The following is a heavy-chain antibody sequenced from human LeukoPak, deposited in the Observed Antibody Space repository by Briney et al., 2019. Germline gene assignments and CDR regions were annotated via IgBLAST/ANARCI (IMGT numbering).Heavy chain of an antibody. CDR1: GYTFTGYY. CDR3: ARGGSPEGYYYYGMDV. V-gene: IGHV1-2*04. D-gene: IGHD3-10*01. J-gene: IGHJ6*02. CDR2: LNPNSGGT. Sequence: GASVKVSCKASGYTFTGYYMHWVRQAPGQGLEWMGWLNPNSGGTNYAQKFQGWVTMTRDTSISTAYMELSRLRSDDTAVYYCARGGSPEGYYYYGMDVWGQGTTVTVSS.